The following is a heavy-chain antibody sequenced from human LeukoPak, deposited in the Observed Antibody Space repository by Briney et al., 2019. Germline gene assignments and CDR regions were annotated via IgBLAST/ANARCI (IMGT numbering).Heavy chain of an antibody. D-gene: IGHD4-17*01. CDR2: TRYDGSNK. CDR3: AKERTRRSGDPSDY. CDR1: GFTFSNYG. V-gene: IGHV3-30*02. J-gene: IGHJ4*02. Sequence: GGTLRLSCAASGFTFSNYGMSWVRQAPGKGLEWVAFTRYDGSNKYYADSVKGRFTISRDNSKNTLYLQMNSLRAEDTAVYYCAKERTRRSGDPSDYWGQGTLVTVSS.